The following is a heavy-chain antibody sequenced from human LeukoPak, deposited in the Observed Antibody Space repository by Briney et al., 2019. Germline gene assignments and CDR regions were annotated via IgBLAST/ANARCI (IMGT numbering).Heavy chain of an antibody. V-gene: IGHV1-2*02. J-gene: IGHJ3*02. Sequence: ASVKVSCKASGYIFTGYYMHWVRQAPGQGLEWMGWIDPNTGDTNYSQNIQGRATMTRDTSINTAYMEFTSLGSDDTAVYYCARGRTMDGSTPPFEIWGQGTMVTVSS. CDR1: GYIFTGYY. CDR3: ARGRTMDGSTPPFEI. CDR2: IDPNTGDT. D-gene: IGHD4/OR15-4a*01.